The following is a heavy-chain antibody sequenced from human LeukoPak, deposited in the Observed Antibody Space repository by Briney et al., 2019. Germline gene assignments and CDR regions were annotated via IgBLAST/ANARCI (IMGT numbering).Heavy chain of an antibody. V-gene: IGHV3-23*01. Sequence: GGSLRLSCAASGFTFSSYGMSWVRQAPGKGLQWVSVIIGSGSSTYYADFVKGRFTISRDNSRNTLYLQMNSLRAEDTAVYYCARRSGIAVAGAFDYWGQGTLVTVSS. J-gene: IGHJ4*02. D-gene: IGHD6-19*01. CDR1: GFTFSSYG. CDR3: ARRSGIAVAGAFDY. CDR2: IIGSGSST.